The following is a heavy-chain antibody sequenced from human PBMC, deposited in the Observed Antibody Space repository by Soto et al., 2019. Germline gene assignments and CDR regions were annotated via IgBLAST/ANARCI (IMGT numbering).Heavy chain of an antibody. V-gene: IGHV4-61*01. Sequence: QVQLQESGPGLVKPSETLSLTCTVSGGSVSSGSYYWSWIRQPPGKGLEWIGYIYYSGGTNYKPSLKSRVTISVDTSKNQFSVKLRSMTAADTAVYYCARAERRRFDYWGQGTLVTVSS. J-gene: IGHJ4*02. CDR2: IYYSGGT. CDR3: ARAERRRFDY. CDR1: GGSVSSGSYY.